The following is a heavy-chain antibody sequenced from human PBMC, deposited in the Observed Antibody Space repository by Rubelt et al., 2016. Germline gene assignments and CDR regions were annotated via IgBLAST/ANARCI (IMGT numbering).Heavy chain of an antibody. V-gene: IGHV4-34*01. CDR3: ARGEGDIVVVPAAIDY. J-gene: IGHJ4*02. CDR1: GGSFSGYY. Sequence: QVQLQQWGAGLLKPSETLSLTCAVYGGSFSGYYCSWIRQPPGKGLEWIGSIYHSGSTYYNPSLKGRVTISVDTSKNQFSLKLSSVTAADTAVYDCARGEGDIVVVPAAIDYWGQGTLVTVSS. D-gene: IGHD2-2*01. CDR2: IYHSGST.